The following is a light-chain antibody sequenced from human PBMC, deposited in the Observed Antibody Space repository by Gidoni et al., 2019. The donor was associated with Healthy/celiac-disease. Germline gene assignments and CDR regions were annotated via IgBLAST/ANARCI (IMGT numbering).Light chain of an antibody. CDR2: AAS. CDR1: QSISSY. CDR3: QQSYSTPFT. V-gene: IGKV1-39*01. J-gene: IGKJ3*01. Sequence: SQSISSYLNWYQQKPGKAPKLLIYAASSLQSGVPSRFSGSGSGTDFTLTISSQQPEDFATYYCQQSYSTPFTFGPGTKVDIK.